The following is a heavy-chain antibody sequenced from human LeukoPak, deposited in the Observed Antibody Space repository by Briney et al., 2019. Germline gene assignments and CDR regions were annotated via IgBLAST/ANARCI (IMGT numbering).Heavy chain of an antibody. CDR3: ARDPTEMATACFDY. D-gene: IGHD5-24*01. Sequence: GGSLRLSCAASGFTFSDYYISWIRQAPGKGLEWVSYISSSGSTIYYADSVKGRFTISRDNAKNSLYLQMNSLRAEDTAVYYCARDPTEMATACFDYWGQGTLVIVSS. V-gene: IGHV3-11*04. CDR2: ISSSGSTI. CDR1: GFTFSDYY. J-gene: IGHJ4*02.